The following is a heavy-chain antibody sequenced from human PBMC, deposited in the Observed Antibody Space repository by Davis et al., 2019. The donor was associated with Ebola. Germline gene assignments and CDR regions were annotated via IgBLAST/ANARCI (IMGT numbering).Heavy chain of an antibody. J-gene: IGHJ4*02. V-gene: IGHV1-2*02. CDR1: EYTFTGYF. CDR3: ARARAVAGYRRGYYFDY. CDR2: INTNTGGT. D-gene: IGHD6-19*01. Sequence: AASVKVSCKASEYTFTGYFMHWVRQAPGQGLEWMGWINTNTGGTNYAQKFQGRVTMTRDTSISTAYMELSRLRSDDTAVYYCARARAVAGYRRGYYFDYWGQGTLVTVSS.